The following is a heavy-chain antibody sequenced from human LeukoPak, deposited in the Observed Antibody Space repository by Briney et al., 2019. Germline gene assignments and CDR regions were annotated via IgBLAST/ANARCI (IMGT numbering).Heavy chain of an antibody. D-gene: IGHD3-3*01. CDR2: ISSSSSYI. CDR1: GFTFSSYS. J-gene: IGHJ6*03. CDR3: ARNPRIKVLRLLESTPYYYMDV. V-gene: IGHV3-21*04. Sequence: GGSLRLSCAASGFTFSSYSTNWARHAPGKGLEWVSSISSSSSYIYYADSMKGRFTISIDNAKNSLYLEMNSLRAADTAVYYCARNPRIKVLRLLESTPYYYMDVWGKGTTVTVSS.